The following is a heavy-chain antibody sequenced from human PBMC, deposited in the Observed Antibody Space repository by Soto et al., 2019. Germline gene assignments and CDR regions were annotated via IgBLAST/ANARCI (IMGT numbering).Heavy chain of an antibody. Sequence: AGGSLRLSCAASGFTFSSYSMNWVRQAPGKGLEWVSYISSSSSTIYYADSVKGRFTISRDNAKNSLYLQMNSLRAEDTAVYYCARDELAANTAMVTYFDYWGQGTLVTVSS. J-gene: IGHJ4*02. V-gene: IGHV3-48*01. CDR1: GFTFSSYS. CDR2: ISSSSSTI. D-gene: IGHD5-18*01. CDR3: ARDELAANTAMVTYFDY.